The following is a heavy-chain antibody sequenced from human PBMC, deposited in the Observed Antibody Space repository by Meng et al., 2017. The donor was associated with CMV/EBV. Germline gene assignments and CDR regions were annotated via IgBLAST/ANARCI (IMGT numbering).Heavy chain of an antibody. V-gene: IGHV3-66*02. J-gene: IGHJ5*02. CDR2: IYDDDST. CDR1: GFTFSSYW. CDR3: ARLIAVAGT. D-gene: IGHD6-13*01. Sequence: GESLKISCAASGFTFSSYWMHWVRQAPGKGLVWVSVIYDDDSTHYADSVKGRFTISRDNSRNTLYLQMNSLRIEDTAVYYCARLIAVAGTWGQGTLVTVSS.